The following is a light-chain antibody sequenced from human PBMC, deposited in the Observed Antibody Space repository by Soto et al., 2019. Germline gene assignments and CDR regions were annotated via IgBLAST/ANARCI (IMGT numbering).Light chain of an antibody. CDR1: SSDLAIYNY. CDR2: QVT. V-gene: IGLV2-23*02. CDR3: CSYAGSDVFV. J-gene: IGLJ1*01. Sequence: QSVLTQPASVSGSPGQSITIFGTGTSSDLAIYNYVSWYQQQPGKAPKLMIYQVTNRPSGVSNRFSGSKSGNTASLTISGLQAEDEADYHCCSYAGSDVFVFGSGPKVTVL.